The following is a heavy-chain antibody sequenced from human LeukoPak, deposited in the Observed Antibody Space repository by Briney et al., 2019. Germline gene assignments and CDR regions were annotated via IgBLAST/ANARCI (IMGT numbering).Heavy chain of an antibody. V-gene: IGHV3-33*01. CDR3: ARDEYYYDSSGYAFDI. D-gene: IGHD3-22*01. J-gene: IGHJ3*02. CDR2: IWYDGSNK. CDR1: GFTFSSYG. Sequence: PGGSLRLSCAASGFTFSSYGMHWVRQAPGKGLEWVAVIWYDGSNKYFADSVKGRFTISRDNSKNTLYLQMNSLRAEDTAVYYCARDEYYYDSSGYAFDIWGQGTMVTVSS.